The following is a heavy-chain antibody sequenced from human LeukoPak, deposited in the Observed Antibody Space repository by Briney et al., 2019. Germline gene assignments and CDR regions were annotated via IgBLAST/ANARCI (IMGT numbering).Heavy chain of an antibody. Sequence: GGSLRLSCAASGFTFSDYWMNWVRQAPGKGLEWVASIDQDGGGKYYLDPVKGRFTISRDNAKSSLYLQIDSLRAEDTAVYYCARGDWAPFDYWGQGSLLTVSS. CDR3: ARGDWAPFDY. D-gene: IGHD2-21*02. CDR2: IDQDGGGK. J-gene: IGHJ4*02. CDR1: GFTFSDYW. V-gene: IGHV3-7*01.